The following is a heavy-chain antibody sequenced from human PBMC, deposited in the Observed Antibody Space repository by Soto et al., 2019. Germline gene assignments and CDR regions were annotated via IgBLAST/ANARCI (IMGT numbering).Heavy chain of an antibody. D-gene: IGHD5-18*01. CDR3: AHRPSPMQLTAFDI. Sequence: QITLKESGPTLVKPTQTLTLTCTFSGFSLSTSGVGVGWIRQPPGKALEWLALIYCDDDKRYSPSLKSRLTITKDTSKNQVVLTTTNMDPVDTATYYCAHRPSPMQLTAFDIWGQGTMVTVSS. CDR1: GFSLSTSGVG. V-gene: IGHV2-5*02. J-gene: IGHJ3*02. CDR2: IYCDDDK.